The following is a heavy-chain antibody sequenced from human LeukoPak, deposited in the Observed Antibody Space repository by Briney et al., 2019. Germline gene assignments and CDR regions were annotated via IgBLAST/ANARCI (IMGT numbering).Heavy chain of an antibody. CDR2: INAGNGNA. Sequence: GASVKVSCKASGYSFTSYAMHWVRQAPGQRLEWMGWINAGNGNAEYSQKFQGRVTITRDASASTAYMELSSLRSGDTAVYYCAREDTACDCWGQGTLVTVSS. J-gene: IGHJ4*02. V-gene: IGHV1-3*01. CDR1: GYSFTSYA. D-gene: IGHD5-18*01. CDR3: AREDTACDC.